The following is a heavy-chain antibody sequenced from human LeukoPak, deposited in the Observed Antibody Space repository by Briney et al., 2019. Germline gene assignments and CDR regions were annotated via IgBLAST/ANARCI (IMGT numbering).Heavy chain of an antibody. V-gene: IGHV1-2*02. CDR1: GYTFTGYY. Sequence: ASVKVSCKASGYTFTGYYMHWVRQAPGQGLEWMGWINPNSGGTNYAQKFQGRVTMTRDTSISTAYMELSRLRSDDTAVYYCARDFYYYYYYMDVWGKGTTVTISS. CDR3: ARDFYYYYYYMDV. CDR2: INPNSGGT. J-gene: IGHJ6*03.